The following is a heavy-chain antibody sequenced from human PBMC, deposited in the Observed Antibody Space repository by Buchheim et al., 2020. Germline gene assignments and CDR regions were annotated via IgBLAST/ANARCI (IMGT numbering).Heavy chain of an antibody. J-gene: IGHJ4*02. CDR1: GLSFSRYA. Sequence: QMQLVESGGGVVQPGRSLRLSCVVSGLSFSRYAMNWVRQAPGKGLEWVAAISYDGSNKDYADSVKGRFTISRDNSKNTLYLQMNSLRVEDTAIYYCAKDLTGTFCLDYWGQGTL. CDR2: ISYDGSNK. D-gene: IGHD7-27*01. V-gene: IGHV3-30*04. CDR3: AKDLTGTFCLDY.